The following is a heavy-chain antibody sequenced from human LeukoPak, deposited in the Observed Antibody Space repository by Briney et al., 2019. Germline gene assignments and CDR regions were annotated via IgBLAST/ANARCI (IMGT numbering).Heavy chain of an antibody. Sequence: SVKVSCKASGGTFSSCAISWVRQAPGQGLEWMGGIIPIFGTANYAQKFQGRVTITADESTSTAYMELSSLRSEDTAVYYCARSSGDYSFYYYYYYMDVWGKGTTVTISS. J-gene: IGHJ6*03. V-gene: IGHV1-69*13. CDR3: ARSSGDYSFYYYYYYMDV. CDR1: GGTFSSCA. CDR2: IIPIFGTA. D-gene: IGHD4-17*01.